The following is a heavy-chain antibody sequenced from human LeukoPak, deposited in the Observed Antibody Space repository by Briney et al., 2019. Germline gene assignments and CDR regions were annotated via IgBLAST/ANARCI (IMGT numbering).Heavy chain of an antibody. V-gene: IGHV4-59*02. CDR1: GGSVSNYY. CDR2: IYYSGNT. Sequence: PSETLSLTCTVSGGSVSNYYWIWIRQPPGKGLEWIGYIYYSGNTNYNPSLKSRVTISVDTSKNQFSLKLNSVTAADTAVYYCARDYGDYANWFDPWGQGTLVTVSS. D-gene: IGHD4-17*01. CDR3: ARDYGDYANWFDP. J-gene: IGHJ5*02.